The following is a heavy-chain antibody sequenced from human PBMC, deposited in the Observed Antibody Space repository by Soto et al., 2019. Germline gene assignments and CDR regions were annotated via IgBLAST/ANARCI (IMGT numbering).Heavy chain of an antibody. D-gene: IGHD3-10*01. V-gene: IGHV3-21*04. CDR2: ISSSSRYI. CDR1: GFTFSSYS. Sequence: EVQLVESGGGLVKPGGSLRLSCAASGFTFSSYSMNWVRQAPGKGLEWVSSISSSSRYIYYADSVKGRFTISRDNAKNPLYLQINSLGGEDTGVKYCARNLDYYGSDGHEESWFDPRGQGTLVIVSA. J-gene: IGHJ5*02. CDR3: ARNLDYYGSDGHEESWFDP.